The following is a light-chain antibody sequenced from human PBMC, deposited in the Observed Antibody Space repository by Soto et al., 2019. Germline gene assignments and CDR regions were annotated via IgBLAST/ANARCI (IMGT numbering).Light chain of an antibody. Sequence: EIVLTQSPATLSLSPGERATLSCRASQSVTTFLAWYQQKPGQAPRLLIYDASNRATGIPPRFSGRGSGTXXTLTISSLEPEDFAVYYCQQRSNWPRYTFGQGTKLEIK. CDR1: QSVTTF. CDR3: QQRSNWPRYT. CDR2: DAS. V-gene: IGKV3-11*01. J-gene: IGKJ2*01.